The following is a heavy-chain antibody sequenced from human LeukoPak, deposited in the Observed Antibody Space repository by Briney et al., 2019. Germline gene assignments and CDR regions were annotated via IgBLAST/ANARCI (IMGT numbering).Heavy chain of an antibody. CDR1: GFTFSSYA. CDR2: ISYDGSNK. Sequence: GGSLRLSCAASGFTFSSYAMHWVRQAPGKGLEWVAVISYDGSNKYYADSVKGRFTISRDNSKSTLYLQMNSLRAEDTAVYYCARVPYDSSGYITGPFDYWGQGTLVTVSS. CDR3: ARVPYDSSGYITGPFDY. V-gene: IGHV3-30-3*01. D-gene: IGHD3-22*01. J-gene: IGHJ4*02.